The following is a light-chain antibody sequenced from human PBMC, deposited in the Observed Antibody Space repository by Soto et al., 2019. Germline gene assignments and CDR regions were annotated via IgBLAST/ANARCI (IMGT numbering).Light chain of an antibody. CDR1: SGSIASYY. Sequence: NFMLTQPHSVSESPGKTVVISCTRSSGSIASYYVQWYRQRPGSAPTTVIYENDQRPSGVPDRFSGSIDSSSNSASLTISGLKTDDEADYYCQSYANSKWVFGGGTKLTVL. CDR3: QSYANSKWV. V-gene: IGLV6-57*04. CDR2: END. J-gene: IGLJ3*02.